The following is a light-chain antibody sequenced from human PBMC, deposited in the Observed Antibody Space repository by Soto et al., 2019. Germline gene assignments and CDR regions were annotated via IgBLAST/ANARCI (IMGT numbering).Light chain of an antibody. J-gene: IGKJ2*01. CDR1: SLNIW. CDR2: KAS. Sequence: SLNIWLAWYQQKPGKAPKLLISKASSLESGVPSRFSGSGSGTEFSLTISSLQPDDFATYYCQQYKAYSYTFGQ. V-gene: IGKV1-5*03. CDR3: QQYKAYSYT.